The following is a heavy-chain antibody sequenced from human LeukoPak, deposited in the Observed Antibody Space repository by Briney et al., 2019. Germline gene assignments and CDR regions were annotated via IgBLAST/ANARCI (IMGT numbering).Heavy chain of an antibody. J-gene: IGHJ3*02. Sequence: SGGSLRLSCAASGFSFSNYEMNWVRQTPGKGLEWVSYMSSSGSMTWYADSVKGRFTISRDNAKRSLYLQMNSLRVEDTAVYYCARSGDAFDIWGQGTMVTVSS. CDR3: ARSGDAFDI. D-gene: IGHD3-10*01. CDR1: GFSFSNYE. V-gene: IGHV3-48*03. CDR2: MSSSGSMT.